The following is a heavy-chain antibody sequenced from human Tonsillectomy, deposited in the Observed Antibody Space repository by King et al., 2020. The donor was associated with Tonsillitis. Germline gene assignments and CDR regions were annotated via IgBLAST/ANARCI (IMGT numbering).Heavy chain of an antibody. CDR3: ARERVVPAALTYYYYYYMDV. CDR2: IKQDGSEK. CDR1: GFTFSSYW. Sequence: EVQLVESGGGLVQPGGSLRLSCAASGFTFSSYWMSWVRQAPGKGLEWVANIKQDGSEKYYVDSVKGRFTISRDNAKNSLYLQMNSLRAEDTAVYYCARERVVPAALTYYYYYYMDVWGKGTTVTVSS. J-gene: IGHJ6*03. D-gene: IGHD2-2*01. V-gene: IGHV3-7*03.